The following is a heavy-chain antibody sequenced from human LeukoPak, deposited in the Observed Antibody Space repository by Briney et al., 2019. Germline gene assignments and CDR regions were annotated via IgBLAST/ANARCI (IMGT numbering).Heavy chain of an antibody. D-gene: IGHD3-22*01. V-gene: IGHV1-69*13. CDR1: GYTFTSYD. CDR2: IIPIFGTA. J-gene: IGHJ6*03. Sequence: GASVKVSCKASGYTFTSYDINWVRQAPGQGLEWMGGIIPIFGTANYAQKFQGRVTITADESTSTAYMELSSLRSEDTAVYYCARGEITMTYYYYYYMDVWGKGTTVTISS. CDR3: ARGEITMTYYYYYYMDV.